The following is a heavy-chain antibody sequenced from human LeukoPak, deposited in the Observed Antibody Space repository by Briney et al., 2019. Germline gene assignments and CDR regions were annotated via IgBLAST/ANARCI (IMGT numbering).Heavy chain of an antibody. V-gene: IGHV4-59*01. CDR2: IYYSGST. Sequence: SETLSLTCTVSGGSISSYYWSWIRQPPGKGLEWIGYIYYSGSTNYNPSLKSRVTISVDTSKNQFSLKLSSVTAADTAVYYCARVSDQVAGTVAFDIWGQGTMVTVSS. D-gene: IGHD6-19*01. CDR3: ARVSDQVAGTVAFDI. CDR1: GGSISSYY. J-gene: IGHJ3*02.